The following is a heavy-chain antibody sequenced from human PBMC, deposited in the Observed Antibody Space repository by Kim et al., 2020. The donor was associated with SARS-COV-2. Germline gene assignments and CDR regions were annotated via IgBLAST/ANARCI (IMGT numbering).Heavy chain of an antibody. Sequence: GGSLRLSCAASGFTFGDYAMHWVRQAPGKGLEWVSGISWNSGSIGYSDSVKGRFTISRDNAKNSLYLQMNSLRAEDTALYYCAKDMFWEGTGAFDIWGQGTMVTVSS. J-gene: IGHJ3*02. V-gene: IGHV3-9*01. CDR1: GFTFGDYA. D-gene: IGHD1-26*01. CDR2: ISWNSGSI. CDR3: AKDMFWEGTGAFDI.